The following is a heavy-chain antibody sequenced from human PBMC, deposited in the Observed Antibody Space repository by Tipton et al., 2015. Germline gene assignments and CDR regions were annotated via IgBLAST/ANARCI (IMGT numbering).Heavy chain of an antibody. CDR1: GFTFNNYW. Sequence: SLRLSCAASGFTFNNYWMHWVRQTPGKGLVWVSRVNDDGSITTYADFVKGRFTISRDNANNTLYLQMDSLRAEDTAVYYWVRMGGNYFDYWGQGTLVTVSS. J-gene: IGHJ4*02. CDR2: VNDDGSIT. CDR3: VRMGGNYFDY. V-gene: IGHV3-74*01. D-gene: IGHD3-16*01.